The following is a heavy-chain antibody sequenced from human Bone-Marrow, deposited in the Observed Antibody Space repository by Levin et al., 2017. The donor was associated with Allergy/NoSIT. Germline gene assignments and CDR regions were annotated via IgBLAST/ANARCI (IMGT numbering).Heavy chain of an antibody. CDR3: ARVLKGTTGFPFSPYYFDY. V-gene: IGHV3-33*01. D-gene: IGHD1-1*01. CDR2: IWYDGSLK. CDR1: GFTFSSYG. Sequence: GGSLRLSCAASGFTFSSYGMHWVRQAPGKGLEWVAVIWYDGSLKNYADSVRGRFTISRDNSENTLYLQMDSLRVEDTAFYYCARVLKGTTGFPFSPYYFDYWGQGTLVTVSS. J-gene: IGHJ4*02.